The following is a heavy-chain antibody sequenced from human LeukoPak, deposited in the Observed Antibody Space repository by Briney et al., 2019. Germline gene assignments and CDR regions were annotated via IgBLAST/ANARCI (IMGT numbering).Heavy chain of an antibody. CDR2: IYPSDSDT. J-gene: IGHJ4*02. D-gene: IGHD6-13*01. V-gene: IGHV5-51*01. CDR3: ARESRSSRTIDY. CDR1: GYSFTSYW. Sequence: HGESLKISCKGSGYSFTSYWIGWVRQMPGKGLGWMGIIYPSDSDTKYSPSFRGQVTISADKSITTAYLQWSSLKASDTAIYYCARESRSSRTIDYWGQGTQVTVSS.